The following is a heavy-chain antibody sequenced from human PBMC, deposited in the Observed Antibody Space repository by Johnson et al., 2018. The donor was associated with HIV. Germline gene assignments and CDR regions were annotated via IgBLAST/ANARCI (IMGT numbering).Heavy chain of an antibody. CDR3: VRRFYVSAACDI. CDR2: ITCGGSTI. D-gene: IGHD3-22*01. Sequence: QVQVVESGGGLVQPGGSLRLSCAASGFTFSDYYMRWIRQAPGKGLEWVSYITCGGSTIDYADSVKGRFTISRYNSKNTLYLQMNSLRAEDTAVYYCVRRFYVSAACDIWGLGTLVTVSS. V-gene: IGHV3-11*04. J-gene: IGHJ3*02. CDR1: GFTFSDYY.